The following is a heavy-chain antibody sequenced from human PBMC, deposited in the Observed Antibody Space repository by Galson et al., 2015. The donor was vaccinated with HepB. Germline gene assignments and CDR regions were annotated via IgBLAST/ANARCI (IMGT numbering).Heavy chain of an antibody. CDR2: IYPGDSDT. CDR1: GSSLTSYW. V-gene: IGHV5-51*01. D-gene: IGHD3-16*01. Sequence: QSGAEVKKPGESLKISCTGSGSSLTSYWIAWVRQMPGKGLESMGIIYPGDSDTRYSPSFQGQVTISADKSISTAYLQWSSLKASDTAIYYCARMGDYAFDIWGQGTMVTVSS. J-gene: IGHJ3*02. CDR3: ARMGDYAFDI.